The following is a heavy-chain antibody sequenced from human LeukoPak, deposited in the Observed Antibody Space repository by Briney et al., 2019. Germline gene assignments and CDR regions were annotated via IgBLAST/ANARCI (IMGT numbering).Heavy chain of an antibody. CDR3: ARDRGVGRWLQFGYFDY. V-gene: IGHV1-69*13. CDR2: IIPIFGTA. CDR1: GGTFSSYA. D-gene: IGHD5-24*01. J-gene: IGHJ4*02. Sequence: ASVKVSCKASGGTFSSYAISWVRQAPGQGLEWMGGIIPIFGTANDAQKFQGRVTITADESTSTAYMELSSLRSEDTAVYYCARDRGVGRWLQFGYFDYWGQGTLVTVSS.